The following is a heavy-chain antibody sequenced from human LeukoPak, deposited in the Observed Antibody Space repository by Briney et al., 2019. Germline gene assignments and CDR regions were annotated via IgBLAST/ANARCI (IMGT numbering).Heavy chain of an antibody. CDR1: GFTVNSKY. CDR2: IYGGGST. Sequence: GGSLRLSCVASGFTVNSKYMNWVRQAPGKGLEWVSVIYGGGSTYYEDSVKGRFIISRDNSKNTLYLQMNSLRAEDTAVYYCASTTISEGYYYYMDVWGKGTTVTVSS. D-gene: IGHD1-14*01. CDR3: ASTTISEGYYYYMDV. V-gene: IGHV3-66*01. J-gene: IGHJ6*03.